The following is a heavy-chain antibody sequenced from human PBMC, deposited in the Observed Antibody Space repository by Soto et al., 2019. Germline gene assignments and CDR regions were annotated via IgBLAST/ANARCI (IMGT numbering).Heavy chain of an antibody. CDR1: GGSFSGYY. D-gene: IGHD2-2*01. CDR2: INHSGST. CDR3: ARGRAKYCSSTSCYETYYYYHYYMDV. Sequence: SETLSLTCAVYGGSFSGYYWSWIRQPPGKGLEWIGEINHSGSTNYNPSLKSRVTISVDTSKNQFSLKLSSVTAADTAVYYCARGRAKYCSSTSCYETYYYYHYYMDVWGKGTTVTVSS. V-gene: IGHV4-34*01. J-gene: IGHJ6*03.